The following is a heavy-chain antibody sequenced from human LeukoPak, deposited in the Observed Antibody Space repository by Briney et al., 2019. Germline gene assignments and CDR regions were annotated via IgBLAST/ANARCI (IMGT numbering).Heavy chain of an antibody. Sequence: PGGSLRLSCAASGFTFSAYWMTWVRQAPGKGLEWVANIKQDGSETYYVDSVKGRFTNSRDNAKNSLYLQMNSLRAEDTAVYFCARDAEVYYFDYWGQGTLVTVSS. V-gene: IGHV3-7*01. CDR3: ARDAEVYYFDY. CDR2: IKQDGSET. J-gene: IGHJ4*02. CDR1: GFTFSAYW.